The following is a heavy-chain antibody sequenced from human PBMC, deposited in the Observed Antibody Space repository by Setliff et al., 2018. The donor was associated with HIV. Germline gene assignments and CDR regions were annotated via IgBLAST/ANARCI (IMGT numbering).Heavy chain of an antibody. J-gene: IGHJ1*01. CDR3: CVGPDYEDPQGGQ. CDR2: ISSNSFYI. V-gene: IGHV3-21*01. Sequence: GGSLRLSCAASGFTFSSHSMTWVRQAPGKGLEWVSSISSNSFYIYYADSVKGRFTTSRDNTKNSLYLQLNSLRAEDTAVYYYCVGPDYEDPQGGQWGQGTLVTVSS. CDR1: GFTFSSHS. D-gene: IGHD3-22*01.